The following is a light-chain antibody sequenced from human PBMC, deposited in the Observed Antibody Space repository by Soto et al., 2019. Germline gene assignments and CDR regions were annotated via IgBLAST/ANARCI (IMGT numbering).Light chain of an antibody. Sequence: EIVLTQSPGTLSLSPGERATLSCRASQSVNSSYLAWYQQKPGQAPRLIIYGASSRATGIPDRFSGSGCGTDFTLTISRLEPEDFAVYCWQQYGSSPLWTFGRGTKVEIK. J-gene: IGKJ1*01. CDR2: GAS. CDR3: QQYGSSPLWT. CDR1: QSVNSSY. V-gene: IGKV3-20*01.